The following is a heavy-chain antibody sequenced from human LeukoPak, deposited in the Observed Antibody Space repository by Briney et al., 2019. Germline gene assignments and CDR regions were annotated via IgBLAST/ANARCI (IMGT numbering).Heavy chain of an antibody. CDR2: INPSGTGT. J-gene: IGHJ5*02. CDR1: GYTITNNY. V-gene: IGHV1-46*01. Sequence: ASVKVSCKASGYTITNNYMHWVRQAPGQGLEWMGVINPSGTGTSYAQKFQGRITMSRDTSTSTVYMELSSLRSEDAAFYYCATDHSMANTAWWFDPWGQGTLVTVSS. D-gene: IGHD5-24*01. CDR3: ATDHSMANTAWWFDP.